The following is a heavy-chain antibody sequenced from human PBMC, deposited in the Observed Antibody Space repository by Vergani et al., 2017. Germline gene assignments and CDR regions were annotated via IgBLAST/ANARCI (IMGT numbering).Heavy chain of an antibody. CDR3: AKEIVVVLREGVEY. CDR1: GFTFSSYA. D-gene: IGHD3-22*01. Sequence: EVQLLESGGGLVQPGGSLRLSCAASGFTFSSYAMSWVRQAPGKVLEWVSAISGSGGSTYYADSVKGRFTISRDNSKNTLYLQMKSLRAEDTAVYYCAKEIVVVLREGVEYWGQGNLVTVSS. CDR2: ISGSGGST. V-gene: IGHV3-23*01. J-gene: IGHJ4*02.